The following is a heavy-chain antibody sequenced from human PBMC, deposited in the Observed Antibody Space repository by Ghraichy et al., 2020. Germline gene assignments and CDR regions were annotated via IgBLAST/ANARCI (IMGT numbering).Heavy chain of an antibody. V-gene: IGHV4-61*01. J-gene: IGHJ3*02. CDR1: GGSVSSGSYY. CDR2: IYYSGST. Sequence: SETLSLTCTVSGGSVSSGSYYWSWIRQPPGKGLEWIGYIYYSGSTNYNPSLKSRVTISVDTSKNQFSLKLSSVTAADTAVYYCARSYYYDSRGEGYNAFDIWGQGTMVTVSS. D-gene: IGHD3-22*01. CDR3: ARSYYYDSRGEGYNAFDI.